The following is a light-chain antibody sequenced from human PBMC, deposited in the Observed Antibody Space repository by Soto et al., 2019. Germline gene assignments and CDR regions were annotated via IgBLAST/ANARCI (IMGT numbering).Light chain of an antibody. V-gene: IGLV2-14*01. Sequence: QSALTQPASVSASPGQSIAISCTGTSSDVGGYTFVSWYQQHPGKAPKLMIYDVSNRPSGISNRFSGSKSGNTASLTISGLQAEDEADYYCRSYTSSNTYVFGPGTKVTVL. CDR2: DVS. CDR1: SSDVGGYTF. CDR3: RSYTSSNTYV. J-gene: IGLJ1*01.